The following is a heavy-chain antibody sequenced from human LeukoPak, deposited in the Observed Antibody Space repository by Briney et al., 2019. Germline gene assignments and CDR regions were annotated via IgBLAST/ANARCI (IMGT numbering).Heavy chain of an antibody. Sequence: PGGSLRLSCAASGFPFSSYAMSWARQAPGRGREWVSAISGSGGSTYYADSVKGRFTISRDNSKNTLYLQMNSLRAEDTAVYYCAKDLPEKITMVRGVPFDYWGQGTLVTVSS. V-gene: IGHV3-23*01. CDR2: ISGSGGST. CDR1: GFPFSSYA. J-gene: IGHJ4*02. D-gene: IGHD3-10*01. CDR3: AKDLPEKITMVRGVPFDY.